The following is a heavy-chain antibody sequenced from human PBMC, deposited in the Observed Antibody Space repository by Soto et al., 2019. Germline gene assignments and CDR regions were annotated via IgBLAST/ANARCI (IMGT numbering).Heavy chain of an antibody. V-gene: IGHV3-21*01. D-gene: IGHD3-10*01. CDR2: ISSNSSYI. J-gene: IGHJ3*02. Sequence: GGSLRLSCAASGFTFSSYSMNWVRQAPGKGLEWVSSISSNSSYIYYADSVKGRFTISRDNAKNSLYLQMNSLRAEDTAVYYCARGYSHGSWSYYAERPNDAFDIWGQGKMVTVSS. CDR3: ARGYSHGSWSYYAERPNDAFDI. CDR1: GFTFSSYS.